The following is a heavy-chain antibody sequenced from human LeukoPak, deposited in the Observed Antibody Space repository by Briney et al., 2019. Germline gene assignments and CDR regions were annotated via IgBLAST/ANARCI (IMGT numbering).Heavy chain of an antibody. CDR3: ARGFGSGSYPSPLYDY. CDR1: GGSFSGYY. D-gene: IGHD3-10*01. CDR2: INHSGST. J-gene: IGHJ4*02. V-gene: IGHV4-34*01. Sequence: TSETLSLTCAVYGGSFSGYYWSWIRQPPGKGLEWIGEINHSGSTNYNPSLKSRVTISVDTSKDQFSLKLSSVTAADTAVYYCARGFGSGSYPSPLYDYWGQGTLVTVS.